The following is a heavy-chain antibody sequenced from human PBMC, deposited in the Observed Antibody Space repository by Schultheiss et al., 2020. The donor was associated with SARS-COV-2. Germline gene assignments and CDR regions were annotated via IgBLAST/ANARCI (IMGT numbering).Heavy chain of an antibody. Sequence: GGSLRLSCAASGFTFSSYAMHWVRQAPGKGLEWVSAISGSGGSTYYADSVKGRFTISRDNAKNSLYLQMNSLRAEDTAVYYCAKGGITMVRGVNARLDYYYYMDVWGKGTTVTVSS. J-gene: IGHJ6*03. V-gene: IGHV3-23*01. CDR2: ISGSGGST. D-gene: IGHD3-10*01. CDR3: AKGGITMVRGVNARLDYYYYMDV. CDR1: GFTFSSYA.